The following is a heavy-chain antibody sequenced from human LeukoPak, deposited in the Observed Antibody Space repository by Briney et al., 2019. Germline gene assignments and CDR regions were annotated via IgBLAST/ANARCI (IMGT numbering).Heavy chain of an antibody. CDR3: ARCGAYCLNY. D-gene: IGHD1-26*01. V-gene: IGHV4-61*02. CDR2: IYTSGST. CDR1: GGSISSGSYY. Sequence: SEILSLTCTVSGGSISSGSYYWSWIRQPAGKGLEWIGRIYTSGSTNYNPSLKSRVTISVDKSKNQFSLNLISVTAADTAVYSCARCGAYCLNYWGQGTLVTVSS. J-gene: IGHJ4*02.